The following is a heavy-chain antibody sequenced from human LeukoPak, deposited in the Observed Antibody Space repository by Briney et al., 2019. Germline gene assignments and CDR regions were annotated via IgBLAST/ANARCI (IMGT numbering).Heavy chain of an antibody. J-gene: IGHJ5*02. CDR3: ARDSLLGGSSGWFYWLDP. CDR2: ISYDGSNK. D-gene: IGHD6-19*01. CDR1: GFTFSSYA. Sequence: GGSLRLSCAASGFTFSSYAMHWVRQAPGKGLEWVAVISYDGSNKYYADSVKGRFTISRDNSKNTLYLQMNSLRAEDTAVYYCARDSLLGGSSGWFYWLDPWGQGTLVTVSS. V-gene: IGHV3-30*04.